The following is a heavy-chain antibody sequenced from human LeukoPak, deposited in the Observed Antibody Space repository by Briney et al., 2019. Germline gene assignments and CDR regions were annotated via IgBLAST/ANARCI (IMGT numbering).Heavy chain of an antibody. CDR3: ARVPREYQLLYYFDY. CDR2: IIPIFGTT. V-gene: IGHV1-69*05. D-gene: IGHD2-2*01. J-gene: IGHJ4*02. CDR1: GGTFISYA. Sequence: SVKVSCKASGGTFISYAISWVRQAPGQGLEWMGGIIPIFGTTNYAQKFQGRVTITTDESTSTAYMELSSLRSEDTAVYYCARVPREYQLLYYFDYWGQGTLVTVSS.